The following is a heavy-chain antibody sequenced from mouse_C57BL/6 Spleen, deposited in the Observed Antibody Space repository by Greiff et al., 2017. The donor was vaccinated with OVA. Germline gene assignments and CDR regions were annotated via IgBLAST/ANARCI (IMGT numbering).Heavy chain of an antibody. CDR3: ARWPNWYFDV. CDR2: IYPGSGST. Sequence: QVQLQQSGAELVKPGASVKMSCKASGYTFTSYWITWVKQRPGQGLEWIGVIYPGSGSTNYNEKFKSKATLTVDTSSSTAYMQLSSRTSEDSAVYYCARWPNWYFDVWGTGTTVTVSS. J-gene: IGHJ1*03. V-gene: IGHV1-55*01. CDR1: GYTFTSYW.